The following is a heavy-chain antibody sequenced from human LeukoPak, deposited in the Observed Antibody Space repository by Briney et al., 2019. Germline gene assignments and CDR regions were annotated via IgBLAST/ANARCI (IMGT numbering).Heavy chain of an antibody. D-gene: IGHD2-2*01. CDR2: MNPNSGNT. CDR3: ARVGVVPAATDYYYYYYMDV. Sequence: ASVKVSCKASGYTFNGYYIHWVRQATGQGLEWMGWMNPNSGNTGYAQKFQGRVTMTRNTSISTAYMELSSLRSEDTAVYYCARVGVVPAATDYYYYYYMDVWGKGTTVTISS. CDR1: GYTFNGYY. V-gene: IGHV1-8*02. J-gene: IGHJ6*03.